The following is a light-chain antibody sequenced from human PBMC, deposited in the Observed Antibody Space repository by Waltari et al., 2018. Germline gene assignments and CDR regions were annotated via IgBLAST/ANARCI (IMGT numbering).Light chain of an antibody. Sequence: DIQMTQSPSSLSASVGDRVTISCRVSQTVSNYLHWYQQKPGKAPNLLIYEASTLQSGIPSRFSGSGSGTDFTLTISSLQPEDFATYYCQQTYSFPRTFGQGTNLEIK. CDR2: EAS. J-gene: IGKJ2*01. V-gene: IGKV1-39*01. CDR3: QQTYSFPRT. CDR1: QTVSNY.